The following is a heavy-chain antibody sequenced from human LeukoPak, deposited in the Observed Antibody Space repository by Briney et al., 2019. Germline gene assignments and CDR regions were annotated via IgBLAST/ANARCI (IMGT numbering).Heavy chain of an antibody. CDR1: GGSISSGDYY. Sequence: PSETLSLTCTVSGGSISSGDYYWSWIRPPTGQGLEWIGYIYYSGSTYYNPSLKSRVTISVDTSKNQFSLKLSSVTAADTAVYYCAREWKWLWAYDSSGYPSPQDFDYWGQGTLVTVSS. J-gene: IGHJ4*02. V-gene: IGHV4-30-4*01. CDR2: IYYSGST. D-gene: IGHD3-22*01. CDR3: AREWKWLWAYDSSGYPSPQDFDY.